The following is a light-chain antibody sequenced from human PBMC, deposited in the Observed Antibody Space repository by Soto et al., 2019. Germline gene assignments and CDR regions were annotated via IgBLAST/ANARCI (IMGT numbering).Light chain of an antibody. J-gene: IGKJ5*01. CDR3: QQYNNWPIT. V-gene: IGKV3-15*01. CDR2: GAS. CDR1: QSVSSN. Sequence: EIVMTKSPATLSVSPGERATLSCRASQSVSSNLSWYQQKPGQAPRLLIYGASTRATGIPARFSGSGSGTEFTLTISSLQSEDFEIYYCQQYNNWPITFGQGTRLEI.